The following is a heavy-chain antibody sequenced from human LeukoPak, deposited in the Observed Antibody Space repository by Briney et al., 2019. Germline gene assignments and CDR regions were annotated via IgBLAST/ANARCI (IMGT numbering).Heavy chain of an antibody. Sequence: SETLSLTCTVSGGSINNYYWIWIRQPPGKGLVWIGYIYYSGSTTYNPSLKSRVTISVDTSKNLFSLKLSSVTAADTAVYYCARGDLLDYWGQGTLVTVSS. CDR3: ARGDLLDY. J-gene: IGHJ4*02. CDR2: IYYSGST. D-gene: IGHD3-16*01. V-gene: IGHV4-59*08. CDR1: GGSINNYY.